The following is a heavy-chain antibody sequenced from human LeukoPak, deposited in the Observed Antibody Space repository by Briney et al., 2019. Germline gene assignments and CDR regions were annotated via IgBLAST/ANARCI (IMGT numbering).Heavy chain of an antibody. V-gene: IGHV1-2*02. CDR2: INPNSGGT. CDR3: ARVRLNVYDLNVDY. J-gene: IGHJ4*02. Sequence: ASVKVSCKASGYTFTGYYMHWVRQAPGQGLEWMGWINPNSGGTNYAQKFQGRVTMTRDTSISTAYMELSRLRSDDTAVYYCARVRLNVYDLNVDYWGQGTLVTVSS. CDR1: GYTFTGYY. D-gene: IGHD5/OR15-5a*01.